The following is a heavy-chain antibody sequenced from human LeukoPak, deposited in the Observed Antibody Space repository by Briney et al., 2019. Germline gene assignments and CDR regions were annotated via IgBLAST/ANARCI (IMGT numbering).Heavy chain of an antibody. CDR2: IRGDSTET. CDR3: ARGHFGVVLDY. J-gene: IGHJ4*02. CDR1: GFTFSSYS. D-gene: IGHD3-3*01. Sequence: GGSLRLSCAGSGFTFSSYSMIWVRQAPGKGPEWVSSIRGDSTETRHAGSVMGRFTISRDNAKKSLYLQMNSLRAEDTAVYYCARGHFGVVLDYWGQGTLVTVSS. V-gene: IGHV3-21*01.